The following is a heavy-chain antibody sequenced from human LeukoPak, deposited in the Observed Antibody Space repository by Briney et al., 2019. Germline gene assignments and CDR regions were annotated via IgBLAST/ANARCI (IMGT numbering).Heavy chain of an antibody. Sequence: SETLSLTCTVSGGSISSYYWSWIRQPPGKGLEWIGYISYSAITNYNPALKSRVTISIDTSKNQFSLKLSSVTAADTAVYYCARGVNWIDPWGQGSLVTVSS. CDR2: ISYSAIT. CDR1: GGSISSYY. V-gene: IGHV4-59*01. D-gene: IGHD6-13*01. J-gene: IGHJ5*02. CDR3: ARGVNWIDP.